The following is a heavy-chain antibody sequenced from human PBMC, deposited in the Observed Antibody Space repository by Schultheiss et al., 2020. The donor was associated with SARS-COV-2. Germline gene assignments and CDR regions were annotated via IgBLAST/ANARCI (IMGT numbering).Heavy chain of an antibody. V-gene: IGHV4-59*10. CDR1: GGSFSGYY. Sequence: SETLSLTCAVYGGSFSGYYWSWIRQPPGKGLEWIGRIYTSGSTNYNPSLKSRVTMSVDTSKNQFSLKLSSVTAADTAVYYCARDGGSSTYFFDYWGQGTLVTVSS. D-gene: IGHD6-6*01. CDR2: IYTSGST. CDR3: ARDGGSSTYFFDY. J-gene: IGHJ4*02.